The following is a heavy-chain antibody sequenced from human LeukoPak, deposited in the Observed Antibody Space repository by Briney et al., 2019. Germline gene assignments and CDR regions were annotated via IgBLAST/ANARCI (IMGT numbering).Heavy chain of an antibody. CDR3: ARVFMVRGAFFDY. CDR2: IFYGGST. V-gene: IGHV4-39*07. J-gene: IGHJ4*02. Sequence: SETLSLTCTVSGDSIYNSDYYWGWIRQPPGKGLEWIGSIFYGGSTYYNPSLESRVTVSIATSKNQFSLKLSSVTPEDTAVYYCARVFMVRGAFFDYWGQGTLVTVSS. D-gene: IGHD3-10*01. CDR1: GDSIYNSDYY.